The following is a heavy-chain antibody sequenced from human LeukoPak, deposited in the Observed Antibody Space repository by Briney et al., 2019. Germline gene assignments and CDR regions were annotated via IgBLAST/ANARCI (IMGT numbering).Heavy chain of an antibody. D-gene: IGHD2-8*01. J-gene: IGHJ4*02. CDR3: ARGRVTFDY. CDR1: GGSFSAYF. V-gene: IGHV4-34*01. CDR2: INDSGST. Sequence: PSETLSLTCTVYGGSFSAYFWSWIRQPPGKGLEWIGEINDSGSTNYNPSLKSRVTISVDTSKNQFSVRLSSVTAADTAVYYCARGRVTFDYWGQETLVTVSS.